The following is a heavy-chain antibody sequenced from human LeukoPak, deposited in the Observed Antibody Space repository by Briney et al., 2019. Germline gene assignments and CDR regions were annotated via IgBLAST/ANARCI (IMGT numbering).Heavy chain of an antibody. CDR1: GFTFSSYG. CDR2: IRYDGSHQ. CDR3: ARGIDY. V-gene: IGHV3-30*02. Sequence: GGSLRLSCAASGFTFSSYGMHWVRQAPGKGLEWVAFIRYDGSHQYYADSVKGRFTISRDNSKNTLYLQMNSLRAEDTAVFYCARGIDYWGRGTLVTVSS. J-gene: IGHJ4*02.